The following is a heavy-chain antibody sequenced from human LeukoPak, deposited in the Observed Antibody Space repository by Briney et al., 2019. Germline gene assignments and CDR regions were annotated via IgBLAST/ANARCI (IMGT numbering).Heavy chain of an antibody. CDR1: GGSISTDY. D-gene: IGHD6-13*01. V-gene: IGHV4-59*01. J-gene: IGHJ4*02. CDR2: IYYTGIT. CDR3: ARGGSWFYYFDY. Sequence: SETLSLTCSVSGGSISTDYWSWIRQPPGKGLEWIGYIYYTGITKYNPSLKSRITILVGTSKNQFSLRLSSVTAADTAIYYCARGGSWFYYFDYWGQGALVTVSS.